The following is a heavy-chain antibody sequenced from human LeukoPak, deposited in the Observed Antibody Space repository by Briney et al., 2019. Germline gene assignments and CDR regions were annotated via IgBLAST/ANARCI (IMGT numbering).Heavy chain of an antibody. V-gene: IGHV3-7*04. CDR1: GFTFSSHW. Sequence: GGSLRLSCAASGFTFSSHWMNWVRQAPGRGLEWVANIKPDGSETYYVDSVRGRLTISRDNAKDSLYLQMNTLRVEDTAVYYCARAAGDSSGYYYRFKYWGQGTLVTVSS. D-gene: IGHD3-22*01. J-gene: IGHJ4*02. CDR3: ARAAGDSSGYYYRFKY. CDR2: IKPDGSET.